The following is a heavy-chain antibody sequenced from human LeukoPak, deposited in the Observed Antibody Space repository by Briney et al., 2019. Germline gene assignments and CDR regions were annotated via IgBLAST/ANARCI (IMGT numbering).Heavy chain of an antibody. CDR3: ASGITMVRGFDY. D-gene: IGHD3-10*01. CDR2: IRYDGSNK. CDR1: GFTFSSYG. V-gene: IGHV3-30*02. J-gene: IGHJ4*02. Sequence: GGSLRLSCAASGFTFSSYGMHWVRQAPGKGLEWVAFIRYDGSNKYYAGSVKGRFTISRDNSKNTLYLQMNSLRAEDTAVYYCASGITMVRGFDYWGQGTLVTVSS.